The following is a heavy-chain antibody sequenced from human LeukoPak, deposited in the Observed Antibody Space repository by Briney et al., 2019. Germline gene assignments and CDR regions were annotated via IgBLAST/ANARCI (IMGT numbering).Heavy chain of an antibody. CDR3: ARDYGSGTLFDY. J-gene: IGHJ4*02. CDR2: INVGNGKT. V-gene: IGHV1-3*01. CDR1: GYTFINYA. Sequence: ASVKVSCKASGYTFINYAMHWVRQAPGQRLEWMGWINVGNGKTKYSQKFQGRVTITADESTSTAYMELSSLRSEDTAVYYCARDYGSGTLFDYWGQGTLVTVSS. D-gene: IGHD3-10*01.